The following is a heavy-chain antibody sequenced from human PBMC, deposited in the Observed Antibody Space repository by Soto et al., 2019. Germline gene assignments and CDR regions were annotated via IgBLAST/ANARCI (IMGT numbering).Heavy chain of an antibody. CDR3: ARDPQQRLAASYYYGMDV. Sequence: EVQLVESGGGLVKPGGSLRLSCAASGFTFSRYGMNWVRQAPGKGLELVSSISGLSSYIYYADSVKGRFTVSRDNAKNSLYVQMNSLRAEDTAVYYCARDPQQRLAASYYYGMDVWGQGTTVIVSS. CDR2: ISGLSSYI. CDR1: GFTFSRYG. V-gene: IGHV3-21*02. J-gene: IGHJ6*02. D-gene: IGHD6-25*01.